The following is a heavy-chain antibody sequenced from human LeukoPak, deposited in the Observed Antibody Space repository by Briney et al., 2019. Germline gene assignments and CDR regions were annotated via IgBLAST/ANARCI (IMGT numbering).Heavy chain of an antibody. CDR2: VSYTGDT. Sequence: SETLSLTCTGSGGSISSYYWSWLRQPPGKGLEWIAYVSYTGDTNYNPSLKSRVTISLDTSRNQFSLKLTSMTAADTAVYHCAKYGGHHLDHWGQGTLVTVSS. V-gene: IGHV4-59*01. D-gene: IGHD2-21*01. J-gene: IGHJ4*02. CDR1: GGSISSYY. CDR3: AKYGGHHLDH.